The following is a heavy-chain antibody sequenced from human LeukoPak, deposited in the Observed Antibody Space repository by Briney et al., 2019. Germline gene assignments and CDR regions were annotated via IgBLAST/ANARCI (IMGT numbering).Heavy chain of an antibody. J-gene: IGHJ6*02. CDR2: IYYSGST. CDR1: GGSISSYY. D-gene: IGHD6-13*01. V-gene: IGHV4-39*07. Sequence: SETLSLTCTVSGGSISSYYWGWIRQPPGKGLEWIGSIYYSGSTYYNPSLKSRVTMSVDTSKNRFSLKLSSVTAADTAVYYCARGSISAAGYYYYYGMDVWGQGTTVTVSS. CDR3: ARGSISAAGYYYYYGMDV.